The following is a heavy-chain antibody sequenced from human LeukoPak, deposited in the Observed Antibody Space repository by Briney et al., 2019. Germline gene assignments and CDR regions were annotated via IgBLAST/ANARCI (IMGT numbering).Heavy chain of an antibody. D-gene: IGHD4-23*01. J-gene: IGHJ4*02. CDR3: ARGVQTTVVDFDY. Sequence: EASVKVSCKASGYTFTSYDINWVRQATGQGLEWMGWMNPNSGNTGYAQKFQGRVTMTRNTSMSTAYMELSSPRSEDTAVYYCARGVQTTVVDFDYWGQGTLVTVSS. V-gene: IGHV1-8*01. CDR1: GYTFTSYD. CDR2: MNPNSGNT.